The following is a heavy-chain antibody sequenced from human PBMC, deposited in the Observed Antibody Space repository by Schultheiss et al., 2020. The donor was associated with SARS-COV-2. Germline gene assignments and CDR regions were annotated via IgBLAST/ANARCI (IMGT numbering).Heavy chain of an antibody. V-gene: IGHV4-39*07. CDR1: GGSISSSSYY. D-gene: IGHD2-2*01. Sequence: GSLRLSCTVSGGSISSSSYYWGWIRQPPGKGLEWIGSIYTSGSTNYNPSLKSRVTMSVDTSKNQFSLKLSSVTAADTAVYYCAREREYQLPPYYYYYYMDVWGKGTTVTVSS. CDR2: IYTSGST. CDR3: AREREYQLPPYYYYYYMDV. J-gene: IGHJ6*03.